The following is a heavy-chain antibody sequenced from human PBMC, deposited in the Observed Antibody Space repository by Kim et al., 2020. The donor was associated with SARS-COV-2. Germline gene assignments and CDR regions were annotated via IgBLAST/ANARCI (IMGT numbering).Heavy chain of an antibody. Sequence: SETLSLTCTVSGGSISSGGYYWSWIRQHPGKGLEWIGYIYYSGSTYYNPSLKSRVTISVDTSKNQFSLKLSSVTAADTAVYYCARAGMATIDYWGQGTLVTVSS. J-gene: IGHJ4*02. V-gene: IGHV4-31*03. CDR2: IYYSGST. D-gene: IGHD5-12*01. CDR1: GGSISSGGYY. CDR3: ARAGMATIDY.